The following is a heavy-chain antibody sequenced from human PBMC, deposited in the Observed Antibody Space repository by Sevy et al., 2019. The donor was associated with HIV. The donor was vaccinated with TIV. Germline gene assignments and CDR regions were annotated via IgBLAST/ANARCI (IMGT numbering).Heavy chain of an antibody. Sequence: GGSLRLSCAASGFICSNYAMHWVRQAPGKGLEWVAVISYDGINKYYADSVKGRFTISRDNSKNTLYVQMNSLRAEDTAVYYCARDSNSGYYYYYAMDVWGQGTTVTVSS. CDR1: GFICSNYA. CDR3: ARDSNSGYYYYYAMDV. CDR2: ISYDGINK. D-gene: IGHD1-26*01. V-gene: IGHV3-30-3*01. J-gene: IGHJ6*02.